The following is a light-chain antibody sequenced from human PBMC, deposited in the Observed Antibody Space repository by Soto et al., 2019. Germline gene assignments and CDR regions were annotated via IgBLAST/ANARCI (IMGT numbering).Light chain of an antibody. V-gene: IGLV2-11*01. CDR3: CSYAGGYTHYV. Sequence: QSALTQPPSVSGSPGQSVTISCTGTSSDVGGFNYVSWYQHHPGKAPKLMIYDVSKRPSGVPDRFSGSKSGNTASLTISGLQAEDEADYYCCSYAGGYTHYVFATWTKVTVL. CDR2: DVS. CDR1: SSDVGGFNY. J-gene: IGLJ1*01.